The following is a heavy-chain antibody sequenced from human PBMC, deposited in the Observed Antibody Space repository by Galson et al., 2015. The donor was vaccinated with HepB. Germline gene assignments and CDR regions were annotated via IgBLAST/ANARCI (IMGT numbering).Heavy chain of an antibody. CDR3: ARAPYSYGMDV. J-gene: IGHJ6*02. CDR2: INHSGST. D-gene: IGHD2-21*01. V-gene: IGHV4-34*01. Sequence: ETLSLTCAVYGGSFSGYYWSWIRQPPGKGLEWIGEINHSGSTNYNPSLKSRFTISVDTSKNQFSLKLSSVTAADTAVYYCARAPYSYGMDVWGQGTTVTVSS. CDR1: GGSFSGYY.